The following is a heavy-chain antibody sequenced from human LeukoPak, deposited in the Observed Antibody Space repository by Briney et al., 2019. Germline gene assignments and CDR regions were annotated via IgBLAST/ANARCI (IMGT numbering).Heavy chain of an antibody. D-gene: IGHD4-17*01. CDR2: INPRGGST. J-gene: IGHJ4*02. CDR1: GYTFTRNY. CDR3: AREDADYTFSFDF. V-gene: IGHV1-46*01. Sequence: ASVKVSCKASGYTFTRNYMHWVRQAPGQGLEWMGIINPRGGSTTYAQKFQGRLTMTRDTSTSTVYMELSSLRSEDTAVYYCAREDADYTFSFDFWGQGTWSPSPQ.